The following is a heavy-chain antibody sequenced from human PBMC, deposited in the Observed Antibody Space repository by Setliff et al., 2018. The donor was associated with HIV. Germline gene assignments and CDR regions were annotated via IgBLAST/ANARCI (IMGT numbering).Heavy chain of an antibody. Sequence: ASVKVSCKASGYIFTSYDVNWVRQAPGQGLEWMGWMDPNNGHTTYAQNFQGRVTITRDTSVGTAYMELSSLRSEDTAVYYCARALRGFHGSGTQFYYYMDVWVKGTTVTVSS. D-gene: IGHD3-10*01. CDR3: ARALRGFHGSGTQFYYYMDV. CDR2: MDPNNGHT. J-gene: IGHJ6*03. V-gene: IGHV1-8*03. CDR1: GYIFTSYD.